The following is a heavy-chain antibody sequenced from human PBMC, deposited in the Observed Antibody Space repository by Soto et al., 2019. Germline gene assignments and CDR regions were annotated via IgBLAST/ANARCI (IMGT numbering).Heavy chain of an antibody. J-gene: IGHJ4*02. V-gene: IGHV3-53*01. CDR2: IYSGGST. CDR1: GFTVSSNY. D-gene: IGHD1-26*01. CDR3: ARALVGATRGQYYFDY. Sequence: PGGSLRRSWAASGFTVSSNYMSWVRQAPGKGLEWVSVIYSGGSTYYADSVKGRFTISRDNSKNTLYLQMNSLRAEDTAVYYCARALVGATRGQYYFDYWGQGTLVTVSS.